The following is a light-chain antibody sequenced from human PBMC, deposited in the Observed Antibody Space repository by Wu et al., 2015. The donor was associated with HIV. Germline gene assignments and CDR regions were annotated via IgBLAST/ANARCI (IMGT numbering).Light chain of an antibody. CDR3: QQYNDWPARYS. Sequence: VVTQSPATLSVSLGERATLSCKTSQRVSTNLAWYQQKPGQAPRLLIYGASTRATGIPARFSGSVSGTGTEFTLTISSLQSDDFAVYYRQQYNDWPARYSFGQGTKLDIK. CDR1: QRVSTN. J-gene: IGKJ2*03. CDR2: GAS. V-gene: IGKV3-15*01.